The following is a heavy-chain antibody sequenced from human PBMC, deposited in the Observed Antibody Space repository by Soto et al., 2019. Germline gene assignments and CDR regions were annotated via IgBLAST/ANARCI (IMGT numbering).Heavy chain of an antibody. V-gene: IGHV6-1*01. CDR2: TYYRSKWYN. Sequence: SQTLSLTCAISGDSVSSNSAAWNWIRQSPSRGLEWLGRTYYRSKWYNDYAVSVKSRITINPDTSKTQFSLQLNSVTPEDTAVYYCARVAYYYGSGGESSFDYWGQGTLVTVSS. J-gene: IGHJ4*02. CDR1: GDSVSSNSAA. D-gene: IGHD3-10*01. CDR3: ARVAYYYGSGGESSFDY.